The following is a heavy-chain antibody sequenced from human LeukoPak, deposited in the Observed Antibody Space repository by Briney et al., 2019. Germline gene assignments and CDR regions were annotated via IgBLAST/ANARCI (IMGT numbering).Heavy chain of an antibody. D-gene: IGHD3-16*01. J-gene: IGHJ6*03. V-gene: IGHV1-69*13. CDR3: ARVPTLGTFYYYYYMDV. CDR1: GGTFSSYA. Sequence: GASVKVSCKASGGTFSSYAISWVRQAPGQGLEWMGGIIPIFGTANYAQKFQGRVTITADESTSTAYMELSSLRSEDTAVYYCARVPTLGTFYYYYYMDVWGKGTMVTVSS. CDR2: IIPIFGTA.